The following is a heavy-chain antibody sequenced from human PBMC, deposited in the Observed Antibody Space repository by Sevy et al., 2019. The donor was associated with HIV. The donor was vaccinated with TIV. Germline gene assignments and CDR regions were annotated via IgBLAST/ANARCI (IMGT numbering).Heavy chain of an antibody. V-gene: IGHV3-30*04. CDR2: ISNDGSFT. Sequence: GGSLRLSCAASGFILSDYSLHWVRQAPGTGLEWVAVISNDGSFTYYADSVEGRFTISRDNSKNTLFLQMNSLRHEDTAVYYCARSQSSSWHYFDYWGQGTLVTVSS. CDR3: ARSQSSSWHYFDY. CDR1: GFILSDYS. D-gene: IGHD6-13*01. J-gene: IGHJ4*02.